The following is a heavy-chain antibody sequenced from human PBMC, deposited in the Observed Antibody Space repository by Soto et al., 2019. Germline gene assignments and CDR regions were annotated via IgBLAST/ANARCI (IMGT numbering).Heavy chain of an antibody. Sequence: VXSVKVSCNASLYTFTSYYMHWVRQAPGQGLEWMGIINPSGGSTSYAQKFQGRVTMTRDTSTSTVYMELSSLRSEDTAVYYCARDLAYSSGFRGTFDYWGQGTLVTVSS. CDR3: ARDLAYSSGFRGTFDY. V-gene: IGHV1-46*01. CDR1: LYTFTSYY. CDR2: INPSGGST. D-gene: IGHD6-19*01. J-gene: IGHJ4*02.